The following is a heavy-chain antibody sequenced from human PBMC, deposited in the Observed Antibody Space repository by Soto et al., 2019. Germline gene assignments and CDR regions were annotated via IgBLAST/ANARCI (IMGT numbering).Heavy chain of an antibody. J-gene: IGHJ5*02. CDR2: NSSSSSTI. V-gene: IGHV3-48*02. CDR3: ARDELLRYFDWPPFDP. Sequence: PGGSLRLSCAASGFTFSSYSMNWVRQAPGKGLEWVSYNSSSSSTIYYADSEKGRFTISRDNAKKSLYLQMNSLRDEDTAVYYCARDELLRYFDWPPFDPWGQGTLVTVSS. CDR1: GFTFSSYS. D-gene: IGHD3-9*01.